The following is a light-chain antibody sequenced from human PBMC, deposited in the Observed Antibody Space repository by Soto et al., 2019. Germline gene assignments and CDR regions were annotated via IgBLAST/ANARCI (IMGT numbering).Light chain of an antibody. Sequence: QSALTQPASVSGSPGQSITISCTGTSSDVGGYNFVSWYQQHPGKAPGXIIYEVSSRPSXVSXXFSGSKSGNXXXXXISGLQAEDEADYYCSSYTLRNTLVLFGGGTKLTVL. CDR3: SSYTLRNTLVL. J-gene: IGLJ3*02. CDR2: EVS. V-gene: IGLV2-14*01. CDR1: SSDVGGYNF.